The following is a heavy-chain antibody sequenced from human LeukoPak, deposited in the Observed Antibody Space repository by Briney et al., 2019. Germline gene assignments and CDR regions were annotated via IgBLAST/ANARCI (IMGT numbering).Heavy chain of an antibody. Sequence: SQTLSLTCGISGDSVSSNSAAWIWIRQSPSRGLEWLARTYYRTKWYNDYAVSVQSRITINSDTSRNQFSLQWNSVTPEDTAVYYCVRTLGYGIDVWGRGTAVTVSS. V-gene: IGHV6-1*01. CDR1: GDSVSSNSAA. D-gene: IGHD7-27*01. J-gene: IGHJ6*02. CDR2: TYYRTKWYN. CDR3: VRTLGYGIDV.